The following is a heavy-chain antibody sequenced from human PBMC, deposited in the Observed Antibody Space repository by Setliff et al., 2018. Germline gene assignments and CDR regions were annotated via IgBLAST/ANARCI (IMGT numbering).Heavy chain of an antibody. CDR2: MSPVYGIA. D-gene: IGHD5-12*01. J-gene: IGHJ4*02. V-gene: IGHV1-18*01. Sequence: ASVKVSCKTSGYAFITFGMSWVRQAPGQGLEWMGWMSPVYGIANYARKFQGRVTLTADTSTTTAYLELTSLRDDDTAVYYCVRGPGPSVVVAMPFDRWGQGTLVTVSS. CDR1: GYAFITFG. CDR3: VRGPGPSVVVAMPFDR.